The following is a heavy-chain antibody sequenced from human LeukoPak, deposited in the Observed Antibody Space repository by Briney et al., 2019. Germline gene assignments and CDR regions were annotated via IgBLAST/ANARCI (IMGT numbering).Heavy chain of an antibody. V-gene: IGHV1-46*01. CDR3: ARERRAWGEDF. CDR2: INPTGGST. J-gene: IGHJ4*02. CDR1: GYTFTSYY. D-gene: IGHD3-16*01. Sequence: GASVKVSCKASGYTFTSYYMHWVRQAPGQGLEWMGLINPTGGSTGYAQKFQGRVTMTTDTSASTVYMELNSLGSEDTAVYYCARERRAWGEDFWGQGTLVTVSS.